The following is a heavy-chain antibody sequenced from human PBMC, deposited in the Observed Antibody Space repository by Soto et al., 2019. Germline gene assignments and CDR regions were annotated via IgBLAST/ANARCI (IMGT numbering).Heavy chain of an antibody. V-gene: IGHV4-39*07. CDR2: ILYSGGT. J-gene: IGHJ5*02. D-gene: IGHD5-18*01. CDR3: ARVVDTAIGFAP. Sequence: SETLSLTCSVSGASIRSNNYYWGWIRQPPGKGLEWIGSILYSGGTYYNPSLKSRGAISADTSKNQFSLRLTSVTAADTAVYYWARVVDTAIGFAPWGQGTLVTVSS. CDR1: GASIRSNNYY.